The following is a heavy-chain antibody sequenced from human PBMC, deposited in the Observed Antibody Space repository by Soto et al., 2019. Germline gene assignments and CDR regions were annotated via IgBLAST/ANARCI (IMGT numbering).Heavy chain of an antibody. V-gene: IGHV4-39*01. Sequence: SETLSLTCTVSGGSISSSSYYWGWIRQPPGKGLEWIGSIYYSGSTYYNPSLKSRVTISVDTSKNQFSLKLSSVTAADTAVYYCARRWGYYYYMDVWGKGTTVTVSS. CDR3: ARRWGYYYYMDV. J-gene: IGHJ6*03. D-gene: IGHD3-16*01. CDR2: IYYSGST. CDR1: GGSISSSSYY.